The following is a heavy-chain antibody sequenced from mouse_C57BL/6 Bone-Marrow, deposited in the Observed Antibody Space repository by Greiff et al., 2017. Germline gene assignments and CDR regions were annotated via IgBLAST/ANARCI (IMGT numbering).Heavy chain of an antibody. Sequence: DVMLVESGGGLVKPGGSLKLSCAASGFTFSSYAMSWVRQTPEKRLEWVATISDGGSYTYYPDNVKGRFTISRDNAKNNLYLQMSHLKSEDTAMYYCAREDYGGSQFADWGQGTLVTVSA. V-gene: IGHV5-4*01. CDR3: AREDYGGSQFAD. D-gene: IGHD1-1*01. J-gene: IGHJ3*01. CDR1: GFTFSSYA. CDR2: ISDGGSYT.